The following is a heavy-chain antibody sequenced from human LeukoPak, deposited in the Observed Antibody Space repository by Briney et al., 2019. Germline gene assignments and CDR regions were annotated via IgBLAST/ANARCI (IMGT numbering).Heavy chain of an antibody. Sequence: GESLKISCKGSGYIFTYYWIGWVRQMPGKGLEYMGIIYTGDSDTRYSPSFQGQVTISADKSINTAYLQWSSLKASDTAMYYCARHWRRDGYNYGFDYWGQGTLVTVSS. V-gene: IGHV5-51*01. CDR1: GYIFTYYW. CDR3: ARHWRRDGYNYGFDY. J-gene: IGHJ4*02. CDR2: IYTGDSDT. D-gene: IGHD5-24*01.